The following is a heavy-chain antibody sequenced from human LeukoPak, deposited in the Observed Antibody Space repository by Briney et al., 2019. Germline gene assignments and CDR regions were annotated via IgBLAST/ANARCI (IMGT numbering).Heavy chain of an antibody. V-gene: IGHV3-43D*03. CDR2: ISWDGGST. CDR1: GFTFDDYA. J-gene: IGHJ4*02. CDR3: ANPLKGY. Sequence: GGSLRLSCAASGFTFDDYAMHWVRQAPGKGLEWVSLISWDGGSTYYADSVKGRFTISRDNSKNSPYLQMNSLRVEDTALYYCANPLKGYWGQGTLVTVSS.